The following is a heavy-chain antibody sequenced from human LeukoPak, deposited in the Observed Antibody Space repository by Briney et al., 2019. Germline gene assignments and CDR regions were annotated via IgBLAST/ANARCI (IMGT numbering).Heavy chain of an antibody. Sequence: PGGSLRLSCAASGFTFSSYGMHWVRQAPGKGLEWVAFIRYDGSNKYYADSVKGRFTISRDNSKNTLYLQMNSLRAEDTAVYYCAKEGTYDFWSGYFDYWGQGTLVTVSS. CDR1: GFTFSSYG. D-gene: IGHD3-3*01. V-gene: IGHV3-30*02. J-gene: IGHJ4*02. CDR3: AKEGTYDFWSGYFDY. CDR2: IRYDGSNK.